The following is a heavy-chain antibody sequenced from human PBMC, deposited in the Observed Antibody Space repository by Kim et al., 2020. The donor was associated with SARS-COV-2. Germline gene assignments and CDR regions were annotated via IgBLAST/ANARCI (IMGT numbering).Heavy chain of an antibody. J-gene: IGHJ6*02. Sequence: SETLSLTCTVSGGSISSGGYYWSWIRQHPGKGLEWIGYIYYSGSTYYNPSLKSRVTISVDTSKNQFSLKLSSVTAADTAVYYCAREGGGDSGYDSYYYYGMDVWGQGTTVTVSS. V-gene: IGHV4-31*03. CDR1: GGSISSGGYY. D-gene: IGHD5-12*01. CDR2: IYYSGST. CDR3: AREGGGDSGYDSYYYYGMDV.